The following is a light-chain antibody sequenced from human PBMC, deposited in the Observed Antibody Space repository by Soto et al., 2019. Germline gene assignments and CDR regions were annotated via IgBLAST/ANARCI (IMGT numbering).Light chain of an antibody. CDR3: QKDNSAPRT. Sequence: DLQMTQSQSYLSASIGGRVTITCRASLGINNSLAWYQQRAGRAPQLLIYAASALHSGVPSRFGGGGSGTDCTLAISNLQPDGGGTYYCQKDNSAPRTVGQGTNV. CDR2: AAS. V-gene: IGKV1-27*01. CDR1: LGINNS. J-gene: IGKJ1*01.